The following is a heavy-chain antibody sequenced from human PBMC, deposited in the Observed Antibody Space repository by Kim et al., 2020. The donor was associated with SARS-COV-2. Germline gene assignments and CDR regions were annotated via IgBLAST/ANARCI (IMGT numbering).Heavy chain of an antibody. CDR1: GFTFSSYS. CDR2: ISSSSSTI. D-gene: IGHD3-3*01. CDR3: ARDSGDFWSGYYASFYYYYYGMDV. V-gene: IGHV3-48*02. Sequence: GGSLRLSCAASGFTFSSYSMNWVRQAPGKGLEWVSYISSSSSTIYYADSVKGRFTISRDNAKNSLYLQMNSLRDEDTAVYYCARDSGDFWSGYYASFYYYYYGMDVWGQGTTVTVSS. J-gene: IGHJ6*02.